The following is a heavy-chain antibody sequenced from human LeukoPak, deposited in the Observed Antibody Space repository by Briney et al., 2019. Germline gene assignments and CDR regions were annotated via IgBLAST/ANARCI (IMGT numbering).Heavy chain of an antibody. D-gene: IGHD5/OR15-5a*01. CDR2: MSAYIGNT. V-gene: IGHV1-18*01. CDR1: RGTFSSYP. CDR3: ARCLTTGYYYYGMDV. Sequence: ASVKVSCKASRGTFSSYPISWVRQAPGQGLEWRGWMSAYIGNTNYAQKLQGRVTMTTDTSTSTAYMELRSLRSDDTAVYYCARCLTTGYYYYGMDVWGQGTTVTVSS. J-gene: IGHJ6*02.